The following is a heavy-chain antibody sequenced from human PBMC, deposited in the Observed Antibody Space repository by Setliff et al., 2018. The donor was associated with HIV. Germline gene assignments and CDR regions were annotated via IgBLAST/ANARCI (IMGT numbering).Heavy chain of an antibody. D-gene: IGHD5-18*01. Sequence: SETLSLTCAVYGGSFSGYYWTWIRQHPEKGLEWIGYVYYNGDTYYNPSLKSRVTLSVDTSKNQFSLNLSSVTAADTAVYFCARVTWIQLWLGWFDPWGQGTLVTVSS. CDR1: GGSFSGYY. CDR3: ARVTWIQLWLGWFDP. J-gene: IGHJ5*02. CDR2: VYYNGDT. V-gene: IGHV4-31*11.